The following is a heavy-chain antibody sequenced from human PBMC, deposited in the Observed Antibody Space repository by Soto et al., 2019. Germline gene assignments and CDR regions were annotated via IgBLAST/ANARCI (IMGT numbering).Heavy chain of an antibody. D-gene: IGHD6-13*01. CDR3: ARGGGSPYHNHEFDF. V-gene: IGHV4-28*03. CDR2: IYYSGTT. J-gene: IGHJ4*02. Sequence: PSETLSLTCAVSGYSISSSNWWGWIRQPPGKGLEWIGYIYYSGTTYYNPSLKSRVTISLDTSKNQFSLTLNSVTAADTAVYYCARGGGSPYHNHEFDFWGQGTLVTVSS. CDR1: GYSISSSNW.